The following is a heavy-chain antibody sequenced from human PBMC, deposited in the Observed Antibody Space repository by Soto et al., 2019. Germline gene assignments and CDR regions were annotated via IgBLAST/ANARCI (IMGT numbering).Heavy chain of an antibody. D-gene: IGHD6-13*01. CDR2: INHSGSA. Sequence: PSETLSLTCGVYGGSFSGYYWSWIRQPPGKGLEWIGEINHSGSANYTPSLKSRVTISEDTSKNQFSLKLSSVTAADTAVYYCARVAAAGSYYYYSGMDVWGKGTTVPVSS. J-gene: IGHJ6*04. CDR3: ARVAAAGSYYYYSGMDV. CDR1: GGSFSGYY. V-gene: IGHV4-34*01.